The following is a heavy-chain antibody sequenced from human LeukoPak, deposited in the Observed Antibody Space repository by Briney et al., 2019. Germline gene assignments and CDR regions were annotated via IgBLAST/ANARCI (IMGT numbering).Heavy chain of an antibody. V-gene: IGHV3-30-3*01. Sequence: GGSLRLSCAASGFTFSSYAMHWVRQAPGKGLEWVAVISYDGSNKYYADSVKGRFTISRDNSKNTLYLQMNSLRAEDTAVYYCARGGTAVAGSRRTYIDYWGQGTLVSASS. CDR2: ISYDGSNK. CDR1: GFTFSSYA. CDR3: ARGGTAVAGSRRTYIDY. J-gene: IGHJ4*02. D-gene: IGHD6-19*01.